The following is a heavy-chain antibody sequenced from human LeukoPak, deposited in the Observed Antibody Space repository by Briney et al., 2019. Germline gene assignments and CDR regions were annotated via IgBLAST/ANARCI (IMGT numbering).Heavy chain of an antibody. CDR1: GGSFSGYY. CDR3: ARGRYSSSWYLRSYWYFNL. CDR2: INHSGST. Sequence: SETLSLTCAVYGGSFSGYYWSWIRQPPGKGLEWIGEINHSGSTNYNPSLKSRVTISVDTSKNQFSLKLSSVTAADTAVYYCARGRYSSSWYLRSYWYFNLWGRGTLVTVSS. J-gene: IGHJ2*01. D-gene: IGHD6-13*01. V-gene: IGHV4-34*01.